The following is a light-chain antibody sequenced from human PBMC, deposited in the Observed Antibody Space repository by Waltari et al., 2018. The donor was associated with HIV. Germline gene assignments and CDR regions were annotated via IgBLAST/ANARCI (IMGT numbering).Light chain of an antibody. V-gene: IGLV1-36*01. J-gene: IGLJ2*01. CDR3: AAWDDSLSGLV. Sequence: QSVLTQPPSLSEAPRQRVTISCSGSTSNIGNNAVYWYQQLPGKAPKLVIYYDDLLPAGVFGRFSGSKSGTSASLAISGLQSEDEADYYCAAWDDSLSGLVFGGGTKLTVL. CDR2: YDD. CDR1: TSNIGNNA.